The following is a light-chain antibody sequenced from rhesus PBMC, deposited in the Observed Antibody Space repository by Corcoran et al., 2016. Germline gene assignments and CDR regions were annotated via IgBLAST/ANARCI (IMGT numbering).Light chain of an antibody. CDR3: LQYSSSPWT. CDR1: QGISSW. V-gene: IGKV1-22*01. CDR2: KAS. J-gene: IGKJ1*01. Sequence: DIQMTQSPSSLSASVGDKVTITCRASQGISSWLAWYQQKPGKAPKLLIYKASSLQSGVPSRFSGSGSGTAFTLSISSLQPEDFATYSCLQYSSSPWTFGQGTKVEIK.